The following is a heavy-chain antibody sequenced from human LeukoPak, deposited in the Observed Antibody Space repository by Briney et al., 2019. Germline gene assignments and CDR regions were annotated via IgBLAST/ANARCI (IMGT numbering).Heavy chain of an antibody. J-gene: IGHJ5*01. Sequence: SETLSLTCTVSGGSISSSSYYWGWIRQPPGKGLEWIGSIYYSGSTYYNPSLKSRVTISVDTSKNQFSLKLSSVTPADTAVYHCARIHSGWYSLGSWGQGTLVTVSS. V-gene: IGHV4-39*07. CDR1: GGSISSSSYY. D-gene: IGHD6-19*01. CDR3: ARIHSGWYSLGS. CDR2: IYYSGST.